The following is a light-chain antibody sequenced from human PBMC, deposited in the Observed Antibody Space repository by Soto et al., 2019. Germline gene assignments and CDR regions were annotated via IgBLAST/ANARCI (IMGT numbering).Light chain of an antibody. CDR1: QSVNNW. J-gene: IGKJ1*01. CDR3: QQYSFYPRT. CDR2: KVS. Sequence: DIQMTQSPSTLSASVGDRVTIICRASQSVNNWLAWYQQKPGKVPNLLISKVSTLEGGVPARFSGRGSGTEFTLTISSLQPDDTGTYYSQQYSFYPRTCGQGTKVDIK. V-gene: IGKV1-5*03.